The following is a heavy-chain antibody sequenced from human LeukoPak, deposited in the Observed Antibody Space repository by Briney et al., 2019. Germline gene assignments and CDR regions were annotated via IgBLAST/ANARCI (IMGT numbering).Heavy chain of an antibody. D-gene: IGHD5-24*01. CDR3: AKVGDGYSYDY. Sequence: GGSLRLSCSASGFTFSSHAMHWVRQAPGKGLEYVSAISRSGGQTYYADSVKGRFIISRDNSKNILSLQMSSLRLEDMAVYYCAKVGDGYSYDYWGQGILVTVSS. V-gene: IGHV3-64D*06. CDR2: ISRSGGQT. CDR1: GFTFSSHA. J-gene: IGHJ4*02.